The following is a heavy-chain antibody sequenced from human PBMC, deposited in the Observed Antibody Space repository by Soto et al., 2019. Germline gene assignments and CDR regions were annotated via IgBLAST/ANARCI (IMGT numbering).Heavy chain of an antibody. D-gene: IGHD2-15*01. CDR1: GGSISTYF. J-gene: IGHJ5*02. Sequence: SETLSLTCTVSGGSISTYFWSWIRQPPGKGLEWIGNIYYSGTTDYNPSLKSRVTLSVDASKNQFSLRLSSVTAADTAVYYCARVNPACRGGSCYHTYFWIHPRGQGTPVTVSS. CDR3: ARVNPACRGGSCYHTYFWIHP. CDR2: IYYSGTT. V-gene: IGHV4-59*01.